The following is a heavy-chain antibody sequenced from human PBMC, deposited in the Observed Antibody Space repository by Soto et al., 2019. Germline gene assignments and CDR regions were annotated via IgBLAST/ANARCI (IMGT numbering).Heavy chain of an antibody. Sequence: QVQVVQSGAEVKKPGSSVKVSCKASGGTFSSYTITWVRQAPGQGLEWLGRIIPIFGVTNYAQKFQDRLPMSADRPTTTAYMELSSLTSADTADYYFVRDWECTPQTWECGDSWGQGTLVTVSS. J-gene: IGHJ4*02. V-gene: IGHV1-69*04. CDR1: GGTFSSYT. CDR2: IIPIFGVT. CDR3: VRDWECTPQTWECGDS. D-gene: IGHD1-26*01.